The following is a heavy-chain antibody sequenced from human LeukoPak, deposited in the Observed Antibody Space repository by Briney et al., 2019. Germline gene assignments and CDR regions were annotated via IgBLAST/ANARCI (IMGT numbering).Heavy chain of an antibody. CDR1: GGSISSSSYY. CDR2: IYYGGST. CDR3: ARASYYLYYYYYMDV. J-gene: IGHJ6*03. Sequence: SETLSLTCTVSGGSISSSSYYWGWIRQPPGKGLEWIGSIYYGGSTYYNPSLKSRVTISVDTSKNQFSLKLSSVTAADTAVYYCARASYYLYYYYYMDVWGKGTTVTVSS. D-gene: IGHD1-26*01. V-gene: IGHV4-39*07.